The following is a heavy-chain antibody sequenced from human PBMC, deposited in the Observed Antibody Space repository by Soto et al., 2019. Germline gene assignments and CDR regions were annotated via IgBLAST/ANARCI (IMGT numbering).Heavy chain of an antibody. V-gene: IGHV4-59*08. D-gene: IGHD6-19*01. CDR3: ARHPDGYSSGWYDY. J-gene: IGHJ4*02. CDR1: GGSISSYY. CDR2: IYYSGST. Sequence: SETLSLTCTVSGGSISSYYWSWIRQPPGKGLEWIGYIYYSGSTNYNPSLKSRVTISVDTSKNQFSLKLSSVTAADTAVYYCARHPDGYSSGWYDYWGQGTLVTVSS.